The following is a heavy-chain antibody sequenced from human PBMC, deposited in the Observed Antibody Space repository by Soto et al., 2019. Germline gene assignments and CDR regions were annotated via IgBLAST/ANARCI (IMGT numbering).Heavy chain of an antibody. V-gene: IGHV3-30*18. D-gene: IGHD3-22*01. CDR3: AKEWVYDSSGWSFDY. CDR2: ISYDGSNE. J-gene: IGHJ4*02. Sequence: QVQLVESGGGVVEPGRSLRLSCAASGFTFSSYGMHWVRQTPGKGLEWVAVISYDGSNEYYADSVKGRFTISRDNSKNTLYLQMNSLRAEDTAVYYCAKEWVYDSSGWSFDYWGQGTLVTVSS. CDR1: GFTFSSYG.